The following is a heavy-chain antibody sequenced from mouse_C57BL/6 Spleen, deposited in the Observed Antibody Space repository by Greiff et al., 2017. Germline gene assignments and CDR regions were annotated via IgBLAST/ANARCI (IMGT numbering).Heavy chain of an antibody. D-gene: IGHD2-4*01. J-gene: IGHJ1*03. CDR2: INDDGSST. CDR3: ARDRRYYDYGNWYFDV. V-gene: IGHV5-16*01. CDR1: GFTFSDYY. Sequence: EVQLVESEGGLVQPGSSMKLSCTASGFTFSDYYMAWVRQVPEKGLEWVANINDDGSSTYYLDSLKSRFIISRDNAKNIIYLLMSSLKSEDTATYYCARDRRYYDYGNWYFDVWGTGTTVTVSS.